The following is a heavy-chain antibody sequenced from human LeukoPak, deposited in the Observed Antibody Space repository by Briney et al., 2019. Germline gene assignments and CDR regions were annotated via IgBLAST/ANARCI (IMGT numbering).Heavy chain of an antibody. CDR2: ISGSGGST. CDR1: GFTFSSYA. Sequence: GGSLRLSCAASGFTFSSYAMSWVRQAPGKGLEWVSAISGSGGSTYYADSVKGRFTISRDNSKNTLYLQMNSLRAEDTAVYYCAKDPTIYCSSTSCTDYWGQGTLVTVSS. J-gene: IGHJ4*02. CDR3: AKDPTIYCSSTSCTDY. D-gene: IGHD2-2*01. V-gene: IGHV3-23*01.